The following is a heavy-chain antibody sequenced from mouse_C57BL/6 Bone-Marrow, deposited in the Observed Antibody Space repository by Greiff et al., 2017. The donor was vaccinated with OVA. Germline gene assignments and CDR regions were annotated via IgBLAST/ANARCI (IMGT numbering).Heavy chain of an antibody. V-gene: IGHV5-6*02. J-gene: IGHJ3*01. CDR1: GFTFSSYG. CDR3: ARRIYSNYFAY. CDR2: ISSGGSYT. D-gene: IGHD2-5*01. Sequence: EVKLMESGGDLVKPGGSLKLSCAASGFTFSSYGMSWVRQTPDKRLEWVATISSGGSYTYYPDSVKGRFTISRDNAKNTLYLQMSSLKSEDTAMYYCARRIYSNYFAYWGQGTLVTVSA.